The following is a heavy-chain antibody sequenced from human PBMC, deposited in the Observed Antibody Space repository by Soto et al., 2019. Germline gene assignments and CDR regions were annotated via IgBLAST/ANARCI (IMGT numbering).Heavy chain of an antibody. CDR3: ARALPAKLNYYYYMDV. D-gene: IGHD2-2*01. Sequence: QVQLVQSGAEVKKPGSSVKVSCKSSGDTFSSYTINWVRQAPGQGLEWMGRIIPIVGMVNFAQRFEGRITITADKFTSTAYMELSSLSCGDTAVYYCARALPAKLNYYYYMDVWGKGTTVTVSS. CDR1: GDTFSSYT. V-gene: IGHV1-69*02. CDR2: IIPIVGMV. J-gene: IGHJ6*03.